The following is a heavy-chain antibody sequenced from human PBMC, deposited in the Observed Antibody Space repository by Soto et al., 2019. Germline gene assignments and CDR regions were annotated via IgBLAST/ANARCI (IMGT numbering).Heavy chain of an antibody. CDR2: IYYSGST. D-gene: IGHD6-6*01. Sequence: SETLSLTCTVSGGSISSSSYYWGWIRQPPGKGLEWIGSIYYSGSTYYNPSLKSRVTISVDTSKNQFSLKLSSVTAADTAVYYCASIAARLRFYHYYGLDVWGQGTTVTVSS. CDR3: ASIAARLRFYHYYGLDV. J-gene: IGHJ6*02. CDR1: GGSISSSSYY. V-gene: IGHV4-39*01.